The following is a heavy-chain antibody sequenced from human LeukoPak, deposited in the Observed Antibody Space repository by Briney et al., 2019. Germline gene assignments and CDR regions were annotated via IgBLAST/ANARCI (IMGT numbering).Heavy chain of an antibody. V-gene: IGHV3-23*01. CDR2: ISGSGGST. CDR3: AKVLTGPNYYDSSGPLDY. D-gene: IGHD3-22*01. CDR1: GFTFSSYA. J-gene: IGHJ4*02. Sequence: GGSLRLSCAASGFTFSSYAMSWVRQAPGKGLEWVSAISGSGGSTYYADSVKGRFTISRDNSKNTLYLQMNSLRAEDTAVYYCAKVLTGPNYYDSSGPLDYWGQGTLVTVSS.